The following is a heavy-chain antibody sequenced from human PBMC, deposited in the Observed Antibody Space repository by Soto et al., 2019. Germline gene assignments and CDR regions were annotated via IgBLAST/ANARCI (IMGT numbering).Heavy chain of an antibody. CDR3: ARAQGVYGMDV. V-gene: IGHV4-59*01. CDR2: IYYSGST. Sequence: SETLSLTCTVSGGSISSYYWSWIRQPPGKGLEWIGYIYYSGSTNYNPSLKSRVTISVDTTKNQFSLKLSSVTAADTAVYYCARAQGVYGMDVWGQGTTVTVSS. D-gene: IGHD3-16*01. J-gene: IGHJ6*02. CDR1: GGSISSYY.